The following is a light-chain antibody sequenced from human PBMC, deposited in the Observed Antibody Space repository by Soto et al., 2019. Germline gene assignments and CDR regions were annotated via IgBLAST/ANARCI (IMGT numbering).Light chain of an antibody. CDR1: SSDIGAYNY. Sequence: QSALTQPASVSGSPGQSITISCTGTSSDIGAYNYVSWYQQHPGKAPKLMIYDVTNRPSGVSNRFSGSKSGNTASLTISGLQAEDEADYYCSSNSNTNTRVFGGGTKLTVL. V-gene: IGLV2-14*03. CDR2: DVT. J-gene: IGLJ2*01. CDR3: SSNSNTNTRV.